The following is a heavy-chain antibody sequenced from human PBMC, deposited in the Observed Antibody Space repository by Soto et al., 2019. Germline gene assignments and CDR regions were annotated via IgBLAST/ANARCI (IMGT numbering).Heavy chain of an antibody. CDR2: IYYSRST. CDR1: GGSISSGVYY. CDR3: ARDVSRIWFDP. D-gene: IGHD6-25*01. J-gene: IGHJ5*02. Sequence: QVHLQESGPGLVKPSQTLSLTCTVSGGSISSGVYYWSWLRQHPGKGLEWIGYIYYSRSTYYNPSLTSRVTISVDTAKNQFSLKPTTVTAADTAVYYCARDVSRIWFDPWGQGTLVTVSS. V-gene: IGHV4-31*03.